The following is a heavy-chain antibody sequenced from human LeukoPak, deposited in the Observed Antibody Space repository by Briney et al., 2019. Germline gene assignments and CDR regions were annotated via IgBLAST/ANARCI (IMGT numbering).Heavy chain of an antibody. J-gene: IGHJ6*02. CDR3: AKPVSAARVYYYSGMDV. CDR2: INPNSGGT. Sequence: ASVKVSCKASGYTFTGYYMHWVRQAPGQGLEWMGWINPNSGGTNYAQKFQGRVTMTRDTSISTAYMELSRLRSDDTAVYYCAKPVSAARVYYYSGMDVWGQGTTVIVSS. CDR1: GYTFTGYY. V-gene: IGHV1-2*02. D-gene: IGHD2-2*01.